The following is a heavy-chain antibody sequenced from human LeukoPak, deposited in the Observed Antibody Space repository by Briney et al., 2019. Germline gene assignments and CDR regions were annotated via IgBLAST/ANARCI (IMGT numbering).Heavy chain of an antibody. J-gene: IGHJ5*02. CDR3: AREVGNTGGFDP. CDR1: VFTFSSYA. V-gene: IGHV3-64*01. D-gene: IGHD4-23*01. CDR2: ISSNGGST. Sequence: PGGSLRLSCAASVFTFSSYAMQWVRQAPGKGLEYVSAISSNGGSTYYANSVKGRFTISRDNSKNTLYLQMGSLRAEDMAVYYCAREVGNTGGFDPWGQGTLVTVSS.